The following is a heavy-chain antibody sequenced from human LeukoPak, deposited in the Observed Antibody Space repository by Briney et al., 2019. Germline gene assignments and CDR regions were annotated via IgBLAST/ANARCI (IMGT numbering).Heavy chain of an antibody. CDR3: ARRALGSGSSAYYYYYMDV. D-gene: IGHD3-10*01. V-gene: IGHV1-8*03. CDR1: GYTFISYD. J-gene: IGHJ6*03. CDR2: MNPNSGNT. Sequence: ASVKVSCKASGYTFISYDINWVRQATGQGLEWMGWMNPNSGNTGYAQKFQGRVTITRNTSISTAYMELSSLRSEDTAVYYCARRALGSGSSAYYYYYMDVWGKGTTVTVSS.